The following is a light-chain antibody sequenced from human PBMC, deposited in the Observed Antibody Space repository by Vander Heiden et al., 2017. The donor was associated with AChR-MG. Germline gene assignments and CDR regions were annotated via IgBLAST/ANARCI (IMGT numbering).Light chain of an antibody. V-gene: IGLV1-47*01. J-gene: IGLJ3*02. CDR2: RNN. CDR1: SSNIGISY. Sequence: QSVLTQPPSASGTPGQRVTISCSGSSSNIGISYVYWYQQLPGTAPKLLIYRNNQRPSGVPDRFSGSKSGTSASLAISGLRSEDEADYYCAAWDDSLSGPVFGGGTKLTVL. CDR3: AAWDDSLSGPV.